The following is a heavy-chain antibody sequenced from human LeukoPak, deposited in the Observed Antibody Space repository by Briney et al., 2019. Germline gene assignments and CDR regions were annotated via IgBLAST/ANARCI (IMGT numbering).Heavy chain of an antibody. D-gene: IGHD2-8*01. CDR1: GAHISSYW. CDR3: ARVDCTNGVCYPDY. Sequence: SETLCLTCTVSGAHISSYWYSWIRQPAGKGLEWIGRIYTSGSTNYNPSLKSRVTISVDTSKNQFSLKLSSVTAADTAVYYCARVDCTNGVCYPDYWGQGTLVTVSS. CDR2: IYTSGST. J-gene: IGHJ4*02. V-gene: IGHV4-4*07.